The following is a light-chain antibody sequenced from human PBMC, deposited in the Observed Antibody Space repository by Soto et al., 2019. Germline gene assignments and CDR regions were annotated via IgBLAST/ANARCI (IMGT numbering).Light chain of an antibody. CDR2: GAS. CDR1: QDIRKS. Sequence: DIQLPQSPSSLSASVGDRVTITCQASQDIRKSLNWYQQRPGKAPKLLIHGASSLETGVPSRFSGYGSGTYFTFTISSLQPEDLATYYCQQYDNLLYTFGQGTKLEMK. V-gene: IGKV1-33*01. J-gene: IGKJ2*01. CDR3: QQYDNLLYT.